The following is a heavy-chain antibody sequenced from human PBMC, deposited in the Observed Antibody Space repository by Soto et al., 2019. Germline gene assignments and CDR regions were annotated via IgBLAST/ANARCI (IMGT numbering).Heavy chain of an antibody. CDR2: IYYSGST. J-gene: IGHJ6*02. CDR1: GGSISSSSYY. CDR3: AADEADILTGRPIIYYGRDV. Sequence: PSETLSLTCTVSGGSISSSSYYWGWIRQPPGKGLEWIGSIYYSGSTYYNPSLKSRVTISLDTSKNQFSLKLSSVTAADTAVYYCAADEADILTGRPIIYYGRDVWGQGTTVTVSS. D-gene: IGHD3-9*01. V-gene: IGHV4-39*01.